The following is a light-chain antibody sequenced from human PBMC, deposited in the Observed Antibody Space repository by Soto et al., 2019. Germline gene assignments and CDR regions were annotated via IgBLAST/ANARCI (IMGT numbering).Light chain of an antibody. CDR1: SSNIGNNY. CDR3: GTWDSSLSEGV. J-gene: IGLJ2*01. CDR2: DNN. V-gene: IGLV1-51*01. Sequence: QAVVTQPPSVSAAPGQKVTISCSGSSSNIGNNYVSWYQQLPGTAPKLLIYDNNKRPSGIPDRFSGSKSGTSATLGITGLQTGDEADYYCGTWDSSLSEGVFGGGTKLTVL.